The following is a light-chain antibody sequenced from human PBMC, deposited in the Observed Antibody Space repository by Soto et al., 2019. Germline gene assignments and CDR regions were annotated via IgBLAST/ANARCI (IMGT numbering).Light chain of an antibody. CDR3: QQRNNWPPIT. J-gene: IGKJ5*01. CDR2: GAS. V-gene: IGKV3-11*01. Sequence: EIVLTQSPATLSLSPGERATLSCRASQSVSSYLAWYQQKPGQAPRLLIYGASSRATGIPDRFSGSGSGTDFTLTISRLEPEDFALYYCQQRNNWPPITFGQGTRLEIK. CDR1: QSVSSY.